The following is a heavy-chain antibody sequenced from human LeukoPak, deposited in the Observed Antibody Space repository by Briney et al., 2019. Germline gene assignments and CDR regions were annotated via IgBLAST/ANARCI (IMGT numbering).Heavy chain of an antibody. Sequence: GGSLRLSCAASGFTFGSYMMTWVRQAPGRGLEWVSTISSNGGSTYYADSVKGRFTISRDSSKNTLYLQMSSLRAEDTAVYYCARYCSGASCYSGVDYWGQGTLVPVSS. CDR1: GFTFGSYM. D-gene: IGHD2-15*01. V-gene: IGHV3-23*01. CDR3: ARYCSGASCYSGVDY. J-gene: IGHJ4*02. CDR2: ISSNGGST.